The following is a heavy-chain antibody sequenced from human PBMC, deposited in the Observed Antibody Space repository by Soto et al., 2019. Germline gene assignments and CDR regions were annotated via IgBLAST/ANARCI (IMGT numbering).Heavy chain of an antibody. CDR1: GFTFSSYG. Sequence: QVQLVESGGGVVQPGRSLRLSCAASGFTFSSYGMHWVRQAPGKGLEWVAVISYDGSNKYYVDSVKGRFTISRDNSKNTLYLRMNSLRAEDTAVYYCAKDGLRFLEWLSYFDYWGQGTLVTVSS. CDR2: ISYDGSNK. J-gene: IGHJ4*02. D-gene: IGHD3-3*01. CDR3: AKDGLRFLEWLSYFDY. V-gene: IGHV3-30*18.